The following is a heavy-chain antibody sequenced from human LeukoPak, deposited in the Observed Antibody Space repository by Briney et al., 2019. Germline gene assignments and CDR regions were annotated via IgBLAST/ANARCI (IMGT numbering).Heavy chain of an antibody. D-gene: IGHD5-18*01. V-gene: IGHV1-8*01. J-gene: IGHJ4*02. Sequence: ASVKVSCKASGYTFTSYDINWVRQATGQGLEWMGWMNPNSGNTGYAQKFQGRVTMTRNTSISTAYMELSSLRSEDAAVYYCARGIRDGHSYGPGSWGQGTLVTVSS. CDR1: GYTFTSYD. CDR2: MNPNSGNT. CDR3: ARGIRDGHSYGPGS.